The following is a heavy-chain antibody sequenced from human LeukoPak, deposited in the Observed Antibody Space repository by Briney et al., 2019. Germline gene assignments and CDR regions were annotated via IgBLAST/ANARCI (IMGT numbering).Heavy chain of an antibody. J-gene: IGHJ4*02. CDR3: AGYGPRWYFDY. CDR2: ISSSGSTI. D-gene: IGHD6-13*01. CDR1: GFTFSSYE. V-gene: IGHV3-48*03. Sequence: RPGGSLRLSCAASGFTFSSYEMNWVRQAPGKGLEWVSYISSSGSTIYYADSVKGRFTISRVNATNSLYLQMNSLRAEDTAVYYCAGYGPRWYFDYWGQGTLVTVSS.